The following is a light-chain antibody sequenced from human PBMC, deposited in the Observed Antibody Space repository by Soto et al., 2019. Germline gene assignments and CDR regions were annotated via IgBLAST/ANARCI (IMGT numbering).Light chain of an antibody. CDR1: NIGSKS. V-gene: IGLV3-21*04. Sequence: SYELTQPPSESVAPGKTARITCGGDNIGSKSVHWYQQKPGQAPVLVINYDSDRPSGIPARFSGSKSGHTATLTISRVEAGDEAVYYCKVWDSSGDHRVVFVGGTQLTVL. CDR2: YDS. J-gene: IGLJ2*01. CDR3: KVWDSSGDHRVV.